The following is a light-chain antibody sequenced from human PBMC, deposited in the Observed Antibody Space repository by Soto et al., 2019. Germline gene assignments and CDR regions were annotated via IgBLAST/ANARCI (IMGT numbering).Light chain of an antibody. CDR2: DVS. Sequence: QSVLTQPASVSGSPGQSITISCTGTSSDVGGYNYVSWYQQHPGKAPKLMIYDVSNRPSGVSNRFSGSKSGNTASLSISGLQAEDEADYYCSPYTSSITLVFGGGTKLTVL. CDR1: SSDVGGYNY. J-gene: IGLJ2*01. V-gene: IGLV2-14*03. CDR3: SPYTSSITLV.